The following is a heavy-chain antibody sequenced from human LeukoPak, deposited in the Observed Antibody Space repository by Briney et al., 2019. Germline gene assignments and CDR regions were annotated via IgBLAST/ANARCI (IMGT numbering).Heavy chain of an antibody. Sequence: PGGSLRLSCAASGFTFSSYWMSWVRQAPGKGLEWVASIKQDGSEKYYVDSVKGRFTISRDNAKNSLYLQMNSLRAEDTAVYYCASALYDSSGYYDAFDIWGQGTMVTVSS. CDR2: IKQDGSEK. V-gene: IGHV3-7*01. CDR1: GFTFSSYW. CDR3: ASALYDSSGYYDAFDI. D-gene: IGHD3-22*01. J-gene: IGHJ3*02.